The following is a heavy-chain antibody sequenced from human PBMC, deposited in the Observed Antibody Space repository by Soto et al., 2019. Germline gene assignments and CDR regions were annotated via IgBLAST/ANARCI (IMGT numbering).Heavy chain of an antibody. CDR3: AKGLLIMVRKVIIPPQYYYGMDV. J-gene: IGHJ6*02. CDR2: ISGSGGST. Sequence: PVGSLRLSCAASGFTFSSYAMSWVRQAPGKGLEWVSAISGSGGSTYYADSVKGRFTISRDNSKNTLYLQMNSLRAEDTAVYYCAKGLLIMVRKVIIPPQYYYGMDVWGQGTTVTVSS. V-gene: IGHV3-23*01. CDR1: GFTFSSYA. D-gene: IGHD3-10*01.